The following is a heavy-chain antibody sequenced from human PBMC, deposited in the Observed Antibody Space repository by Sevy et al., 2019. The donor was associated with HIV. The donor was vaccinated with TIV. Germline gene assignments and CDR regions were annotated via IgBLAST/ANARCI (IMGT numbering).Heavy chain of an antibody. Sequence: GGSLRLSCAASGFTFSSYSMNWVRQAPGKGLEWVSSISSSSSYIYYADSVKGRFTISRDNAKNSLYLQMNSLRAEDTAVYYCARVGRADAFDIWGQRTMVTVSS. CDR1: GFTFSSYS. V-gene: IGHV3-21*01. CDR3: ARVGRADAFDI. CDR2: ISSSSSYI. J-gene: IGHJ3*02.